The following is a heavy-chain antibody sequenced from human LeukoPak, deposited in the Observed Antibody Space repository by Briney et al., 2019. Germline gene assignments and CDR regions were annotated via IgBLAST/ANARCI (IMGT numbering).Heavy chain of an antibody. Sequence: GASVKVSCKASGYTFTSYYMHWVRQAPGQGLEWMGIINPSGGSTSYAQKFQGRVTMTRDTSTSTVYMELSSLRSEDTAVYYCARATYYDILTGCYTYYFDYWGQGTLVTVSS. V-gene: IGHV1-46*01. CDR1: GYTFTSYY. CDR3: ARATYYDILTGCYTYYFDY. CDR2: INPSGGST. D-gene: IGHD3-9*01. J-gene: IGHJ4*02.